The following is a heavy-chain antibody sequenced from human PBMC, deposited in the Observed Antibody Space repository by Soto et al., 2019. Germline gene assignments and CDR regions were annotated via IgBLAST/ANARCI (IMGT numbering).Heavy chain of an antibody. V-gene: IGHV4-30-4*01. CDR2: IYYSGAK. Sequence: SETLSLTCTISGGSIRDEYHYWSWVRQSPGKGLEWIGHIYYSGAKYLSEALEGRVTMSLDTSKNQCSMHLRSVTAADTAIYFCDRDRPVGPFSYKGDDGMDVWGQGTTVTVSS. CDR1: GGSIRDEYHY. D-gene: IGHD3-3*02. CDR3: DRDRPVGPFSYKGDDGMDV. J-gene: IGHJ6*02.